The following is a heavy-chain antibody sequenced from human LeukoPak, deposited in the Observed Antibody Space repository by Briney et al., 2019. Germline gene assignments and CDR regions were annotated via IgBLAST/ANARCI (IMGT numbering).Heavy chain of an antibody. V-gene: IGHV4-61*02. CDR3: ARDLDVRGVIIPDAFDI. J-gene: IGHJ3*02. D-gene: IGHD3-10*02. Sequence: SETLSLTCTVSGGSISSGSYYWSWIRQPAGTGLEWIGRIYTSGSTNYNPSLKSRVTISVDTSKNQFSLKLSSVTAADTAVYYCARDLDVRGVIIPDAFDIWGQGTMVTVSS. CDR1: GGSISSGSYY. CDR2: IYTSGST.